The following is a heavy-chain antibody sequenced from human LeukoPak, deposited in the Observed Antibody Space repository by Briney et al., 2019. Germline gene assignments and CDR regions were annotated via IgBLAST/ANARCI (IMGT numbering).Heavy chain of an antibody. Sequence: PSETLSLTCSVFDGSISNYYWSWIRQPPGKGLERIGYAYYSGSNTYNPSLESRVTISVDTSKNQFSLKLTAVTAADTAVYYCARNSAVATSRSWFDPWGQGTLVTVSS. CDR1: DGSISNYY. D-gene: IGHD6-19*01. V-gene: IGHV4-59*08. CDR2: AYYSGSN. CDR3: ARNSAVATSRSWFDP. J-gene: IGHJ5*02.